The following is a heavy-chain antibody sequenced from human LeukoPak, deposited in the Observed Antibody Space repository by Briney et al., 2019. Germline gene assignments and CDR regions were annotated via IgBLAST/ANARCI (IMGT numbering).Heavy chain of an antibody. Sequence: GGSLRLSSVTSAFSFSSYAMSWVRRAAGKGLEWVSGISAAGGNSFYADSVKGLFTISRDNSNNTLHLQMNNMRVEDTGVYYCAKTQVVYFIDYCGQGNLVTVSS. CDR2: ISAAGGNS. D-gene: IGHD2-8*02. CDR1: AFSFSSYA. CDR3: AKTQVVYFIDY. J-gene: IGHJ4*02. V-gene: IGHV3-23*01.